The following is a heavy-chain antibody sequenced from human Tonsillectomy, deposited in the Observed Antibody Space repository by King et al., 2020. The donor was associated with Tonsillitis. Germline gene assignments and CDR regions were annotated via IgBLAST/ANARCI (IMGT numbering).Heavy chain of an antibody. CDR2: IYYSGST. Sequence: QLQESGPGLVKPSETLSLTCTVSGGSISSYYWSWIRQPPGKGLEWIGYIYYSGSTNYNPSLKSRVTISLDTSKNQFSLKLSSVTAAATAVYYCARDRDSGWYSHDAFDIWGQGTMVPVSS. J-gene: IGHJ3*02. CDR3: ARDRDSGWYSHDAFDI. CDR1: GGSISSYY. D-gene: IGHD6-19*01. V-gene: IGHV4-59*01.